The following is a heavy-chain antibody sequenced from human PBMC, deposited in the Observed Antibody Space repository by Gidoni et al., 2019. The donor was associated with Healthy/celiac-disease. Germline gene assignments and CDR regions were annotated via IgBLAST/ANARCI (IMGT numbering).Heavy chain of an antibody. D-gene: IGHD5-12*01. CDR1: GLTFSNYS. V-gene: IGHV3-21*01. J-gene: IGHJ4*02. CDR3: ARARGGLASGY. CDR2: ISSSSSYI. Sequence: EVQLVESGGGLVKPGGSLRLSREAYGLTFSNYSMNWVRQAPVKGMEWVSSISSSSSYIYYADSVKGRFTISRDNAKNSLYLQMNSLRAEDTAVYYCARARGGLASGYWGQGTLVTVSS.